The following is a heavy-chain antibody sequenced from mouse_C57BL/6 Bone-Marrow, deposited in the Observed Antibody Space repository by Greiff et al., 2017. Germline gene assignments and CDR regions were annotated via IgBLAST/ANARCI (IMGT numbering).Heavy chain of an antibody. D-gene: IGHD1-1*01. J-gene: IGHJ1*03. CDR2: IYYSGTI. V-gene: IGHV3-5*01. CDR3: AREDYGGGFWYFDV. Sequence: EVQGVESGPGLVKPSQTVFLTCTVTGISITTGNYRWSWIRQFPGNKLEWIGYIYYSGTITYNPSLTSRTTITRDTPKNQFFLEMNSLTAEDTATYSSAREDYGGGFWYFDVWGTGTTVTVSS. CDR1: GISITTGNYR.